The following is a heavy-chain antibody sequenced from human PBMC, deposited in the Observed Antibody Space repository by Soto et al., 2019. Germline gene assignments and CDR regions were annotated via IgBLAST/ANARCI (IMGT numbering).Heavy chain of an antibody. CDR1: GDSVSSNSAA. CDR2: TYYRSKWYN. D-gene: IGHD5-18*01. J-gene: IGHJ6*02. Sequence: SQTLSLTCAISGDSVSSNSAAWNWIRQSPSRGLEWLGRTYYRSKWYNDYAVSVKSRITINPDTSKNQFSLQLNSVTPEDTAVYYCARDRRGYSYGLPYYYYGMDVWGQRTTVTVSS. CDR3: ARDRRGYSYGLPYYYYGMDV. V-gene: IGHV6-1*01.